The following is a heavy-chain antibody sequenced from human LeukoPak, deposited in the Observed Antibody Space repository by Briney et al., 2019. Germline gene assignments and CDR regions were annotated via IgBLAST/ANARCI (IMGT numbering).Heavy chain of an antibody. V-gene: IGHV4-61*01. CDR3: ARHQPGYCSGGSCYGIFDY. D-gene: IGHD2-15*01. CDR1: GGSISSGSYY. CDR2: IYYSGST. J-gene: IGHJ4*02. Sequence: SETLSLTCTVSGGSISSGSYYWSWIRQPPGKGLEWIGYIYYSGSTNYNPSLKSRVTISVDTSKNQFSLKLSSVTAADTAVYYCARHQPGYCSGGSCYGIFDYWGQGTLVTVSS.